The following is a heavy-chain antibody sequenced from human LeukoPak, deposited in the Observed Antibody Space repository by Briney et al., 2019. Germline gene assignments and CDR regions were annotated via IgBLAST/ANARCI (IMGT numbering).Heavy chain of an antibody. CDR1: GFTFSSYA. CDR3: AKDQYDILTGYYTSGYYYYGMDV. J-gene: IGHJ6*02. D-gene: IGHD3-9*01. Sequence: PGGSLRLSCAASGFTFSSYAMSWVRQAPGKGLEWVSAISDSGGSTYYADSVKGRFTISRDNSKNTLYLQMNSLRAEDTAVYYCAKDQYDILTGYYTSGYYYYGMDVWGQGTTVTVSS. CDR2: ISDSGGST. V-gene: IGHV3-23*01.